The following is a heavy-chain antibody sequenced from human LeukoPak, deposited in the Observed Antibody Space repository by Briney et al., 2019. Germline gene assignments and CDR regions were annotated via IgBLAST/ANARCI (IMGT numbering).Heavy chain of an antibody. CDR3: ARLLMTTVTLDY. V-gene: IGHV4-59*12. D-gene: IGHD4-17*01. J-gene: IGHJ4*02. CDR1: GGSISSYY. Sequence: PSETLSLTCTVSGGSISSYYWSWIRQPPGKGLEWIGYIYYSGSTYYNPSLKSRVTISVDTSKSQFSLKLSSVTATDTAVYYCARLLMTTVTLDYWGQGTLVTVSS. CDR2: IYYSGST.